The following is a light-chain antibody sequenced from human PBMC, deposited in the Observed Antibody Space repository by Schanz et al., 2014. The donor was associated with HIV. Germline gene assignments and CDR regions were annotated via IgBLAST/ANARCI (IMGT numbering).Light chain of an antibody. CDR2: EVS. J-gene: IGLJ1*01. V-gene: IGLV2-23*02. Sequence: QSALTQPASVSGSPGQSITISCTGTSSDVGRYNLVSWYQQHPGKAPKLIIYEVSKRPSGVSNRFSGSKSGNTASLTISGLQAEDEADYYCSSYADSNNFVFGTGTKLTVL. CDR1: SSDVGRYNL. CDR3: SSYADSNNFV.